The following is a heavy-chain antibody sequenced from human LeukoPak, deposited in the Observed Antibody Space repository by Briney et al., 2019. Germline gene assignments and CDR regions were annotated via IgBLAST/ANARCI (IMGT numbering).Heavy chain of an antibody. CDR1: GLTFSSHW. CDR2: ITNDGSST. D-gene: IGHD4-17*01. Sequence: PGGSLRLSCAASGLTFSSHWLHWVRQAPGKGLVWVSRITNDGSSTTYADSVKGRFTISRDNAKNMLYLQVNSLRAEDTAVYYCARDDDYDDHNSLDMWGQGTMVTVSS. CDR3: ARDDDYDDHNSLDM. J-gene: IGHJ3*02. V-gene: IGHV3-74*01.